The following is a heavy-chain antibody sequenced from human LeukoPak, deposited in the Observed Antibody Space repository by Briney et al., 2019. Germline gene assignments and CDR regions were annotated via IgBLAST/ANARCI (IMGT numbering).Heavy chain of an antibody. CDR3: ARDGGIAAAAVIGGIYYYGMDV. D-gene: IGHD6-13*01. CDR2: IIPIFGTA. V-gene: IGHV1-69*13. CDR1: GGTFSSYA. J-gene: IGHJ6*02. Sequence: SVKVSCTASGGTFSSYAISWVRQAPGQGLEWMGGIIPIFGTANYAQKFQGRVTITADESTSTAYMELSSLRSEDTAVYYCARDGGIAAAAVIGGIYYYGMDVWGQGTTVTVSS.